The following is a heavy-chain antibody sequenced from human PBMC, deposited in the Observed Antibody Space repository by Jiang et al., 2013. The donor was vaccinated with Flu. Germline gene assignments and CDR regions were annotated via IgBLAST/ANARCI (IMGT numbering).Heavy chain of an antibody. D-gene: IGHD3-9*01. V-gene: IGHV5-51*01. CDR3: ARQDDILTGYSPFDY. J-gene: IGHJ4*02. CDR2: DT. Sequence: DTRYSPSFQGQVTISADKSISTAYLQWSSLKASDTAMYYCARQDDILTGYSPFDYWGQGTLVTVSS.